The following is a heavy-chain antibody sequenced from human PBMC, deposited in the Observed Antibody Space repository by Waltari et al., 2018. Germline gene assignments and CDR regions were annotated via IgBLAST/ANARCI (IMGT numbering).Heavy chain of an antibody. Sequence: QVQLVQPGAEVKKPGSSVKVSCKASGGTFSSYAISWVRQAPGQGLEWMGGIIPIFGTANYAQKFQGRVTITADESTSTAYMELSSLRSEDTAVYYCARDIAVAGQPMNWFDPWGQGTLVTVSS. CDR3: ARDIAVAGQPMNWFDP. J-gene: IGHJ5*02. CDR1: GGTFSSYA. D-gene: IGHD6-19*01. CDR2: IIPIFGTA. V-gene: IGHV1-69*01.